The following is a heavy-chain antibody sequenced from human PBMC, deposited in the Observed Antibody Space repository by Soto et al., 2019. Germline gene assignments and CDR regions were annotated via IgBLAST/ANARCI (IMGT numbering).Heavy chain of an antibody. D-gene: IGHD4-4*01. V-gene: IGHV3-30*18. J-gene: IGHJ6*02. Sequence: LRLSCAASGFIFSSYGMHWVRQAPGKGLEWVAVISYDGFDKYYTDSVKGRFTISRDNSKNTLYLQMNSLRGEDTAVYYCAKVLPSMTTYYYGMDVWGQGTTVTVSS. CDR1: GFIFSSYG. CDR3: AKVLPSMTTYYYGMDV. CDR2: ISYDGFDK.